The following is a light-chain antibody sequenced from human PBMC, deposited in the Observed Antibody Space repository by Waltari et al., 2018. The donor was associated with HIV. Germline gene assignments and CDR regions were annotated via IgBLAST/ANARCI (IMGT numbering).Light chain of an antibody. CDR2: RNN. V-gene: IGLV1-47*01. J-gene: IGLJ1*01. CDR3: SSYAGNDHYV. Sequence: QSVLTQPPSASGTPGQRVTISCSGSSSNIGSKYVYWYQKLPGSAPKLLIYRNNQRPSGVPDRFSGSKSGTSASLAISGLRSEDEADYYCSSYAGNDHYVFGTGTKVTVL. CDR1: SSNIGSKY.